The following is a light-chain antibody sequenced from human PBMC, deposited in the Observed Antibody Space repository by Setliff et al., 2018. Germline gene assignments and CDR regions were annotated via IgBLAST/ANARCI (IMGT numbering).Light chain of an antibody. Sequence: QSALTQPASVSGSPGQSITISCTGTSGDVGSHNYVSWYQHHPGKAPKLVIYEVSNRPSGVSNRFSGSKSVNTASLTISGLQAEDEADYYCSSFRSIATPEVFGTGTKVTVL. J-gene: IGLJ1*01. CDR2: EVS. CDR3: SSFRSIATPEV. CDR1: SGDVGSHNY. V-gene: IGLV2-14*01.